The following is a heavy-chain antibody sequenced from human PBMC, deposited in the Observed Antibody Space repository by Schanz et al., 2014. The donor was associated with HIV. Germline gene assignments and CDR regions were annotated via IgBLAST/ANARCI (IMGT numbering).Heavy chain of an antibody. Sequence: QEQLVESGGGVVQPGRSLRLSCAGSGFTFDNYGMHWVRQAPGKGLEWVAVISYDGRNKYYADSVKGRFTTSRDNAKNSLYVQMNTLRADDTAVYYCARDKSNLGMDSWGQGTLVTVSS. V-gene: IGHV3-30*03. CDR3: ARDKSNLGMDS. CDR1: GFTFDNYG. J-gene: IGHJ5*01. CDR2: ISYDGRNK.